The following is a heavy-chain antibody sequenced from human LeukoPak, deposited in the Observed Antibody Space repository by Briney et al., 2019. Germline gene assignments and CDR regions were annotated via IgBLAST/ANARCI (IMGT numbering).Heavy chain of an antibody. D-gene: IGHD3-16*01. V-gene: IGHV1-2*02. Sequence: ASVKVSCKASGYTFTDYYMHWVRQATGQGLEWMGWINPNSGGPNYAQKFQGMVTMTRDTSISAAYVELSRLRSDETAMYYCARSYGLGGNYFDYWGQGTLVTVSS. CDR2: INPNSGGP. J-gene: IGHJ4*02. CDR1: GYTFTDYY. CDR3: ARSYGLGGNYFDY.